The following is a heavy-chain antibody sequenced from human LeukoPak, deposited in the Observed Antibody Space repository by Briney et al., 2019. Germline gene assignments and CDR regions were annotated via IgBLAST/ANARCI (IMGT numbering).Heavy chain of an antibody. CDR1: GFTFDYW. V-gene: IGHV3-7*01. CDR2: INDDESEK. CDR3: ARVSTRSGTTYYFDY. D-gene: IGHD3-10*01. Sequence: GGSLRLSCVGYGFTFDYWMSWVRQAPGKGLEWVANINDDESEKYYVDSVKGRFTVSRDNARSSLFLQMNSLSAEDTAIYFCARVSTRSGTTYYFDYWGQGTLVTVSS. J-gene: IGHJ4*02.